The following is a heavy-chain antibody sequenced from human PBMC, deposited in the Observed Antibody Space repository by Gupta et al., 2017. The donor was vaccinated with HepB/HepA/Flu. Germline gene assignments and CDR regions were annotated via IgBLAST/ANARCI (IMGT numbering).Heavy chain of an antibody. D-gene: IGHD5-18*01. CDR1: GGSISSGGYY. CDR2: IYYSGST. Sequence: QVQLQESCPGLVKPSQTLSLTCTVSGGSISSGGYYWTWIRQHPGKGLEWIGYIYYSGSTYYNPSLKSRVTMSVDTSKNQFSLKLSSVTAADTAVYYCARESGSNYGSFDYWGQGTLVTGSS. J-gene: IGHJ4*02. CDR3: ARESGSNYGSFDY. V-gene: IGHV4-31*03.